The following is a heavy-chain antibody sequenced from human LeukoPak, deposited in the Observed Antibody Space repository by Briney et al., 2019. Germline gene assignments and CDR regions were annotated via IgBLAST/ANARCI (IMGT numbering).Heavy chain of an antibody. CDR2: NIPILGIA. Sequence: AVTVSCQACVCSLNNYVFIWVGQAPPQGREGMGRNIPILGIANYAQKFQGRVTITADKSTSTAYMGLSSLRSEDTAVYYCARGRCCSSTSCYRGYWFDPWGQGTLVTVSS. J-gene: IGHJ5*02. V-gene: IGHV1-69*04. CDR1: VCSLNNYV. D-gene: IGHD2-2*01. CDR3: ARGRCCSSTSCYRGYWFDP.